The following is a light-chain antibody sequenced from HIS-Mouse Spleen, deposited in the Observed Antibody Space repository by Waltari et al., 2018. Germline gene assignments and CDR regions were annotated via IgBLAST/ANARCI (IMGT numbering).Light chain of an antibody. V-gene: IGLV3-1*01. CDR1: KLGDKY. J-gene: IGLJ2*01. CDR2: QDS. Sequence: SYELTQPPSVSVSPGQTASITCPGDKLGDKYACWYQQKPGQSPALVIYQDSKRPSGIPERFSGSNSGNTATLTISGTQAMDEADYYCQAWDSSYSVFGGGTKLTVL. CDR3: QAWDSSYSV.